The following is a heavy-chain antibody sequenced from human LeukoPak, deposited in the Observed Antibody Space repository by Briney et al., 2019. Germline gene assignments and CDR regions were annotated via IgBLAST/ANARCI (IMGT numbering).Heavy chain of an antibody. CDR2: ISGSSGST. CDR3: AKEGNTAMAFDY. D-gene: IGHD5-18*01. CDR1: GFTFSSYS. J-gene: IGHJ4*02. Sequence: GGSLRLSCAASGFTFSSYSMSWVRQAPGNGLESVSGISGSSGSTSYADSVKGRFTIYRDKSKNTLYLKMNSVRAEDTAVYYCAKEGNTAMAFDYWGQGTLVTVSS. V-gene: IGHV3-23*01.